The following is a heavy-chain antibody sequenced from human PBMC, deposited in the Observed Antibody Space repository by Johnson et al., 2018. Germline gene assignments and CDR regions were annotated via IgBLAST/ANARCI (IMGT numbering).Heavy chain of an antibody. CDR1: GFTFDDYA. V-gene: IGHV3-9*01. CDR3: AKVLDSSGYYRRPAFDI. J-gene: IGHJ3*02. CDR2: ISWNSGSI. Sequence: VQSGRSLRLSCAASGFTFDDYAMHWVRQAPGKGLEWVSGISWNSGSIGYADSVKGRFTISRDNAKNSLYLQMNSLRAEDTALYYCAKVLDSSGYYRRPAFDIWGQGTMVTVSS. D-gene: IGHD3-22*01.